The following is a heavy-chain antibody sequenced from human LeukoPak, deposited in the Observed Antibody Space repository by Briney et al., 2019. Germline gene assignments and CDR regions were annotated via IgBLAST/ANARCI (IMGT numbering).Heavy chain of an antibody. CDR2: ISSSSSYI. V-gene: IGHV3-21*01. CDR3: ARAHWRVAFDI. J-gene: IGHJ3*02. Sequence: GGSLRLSCAASGFTFSSYSMNWVRQAPGKGLEWVSSISSSSSYIYYADSVKGRFTISRDNAKNSLYLQMNSLRAEDTAVYYCARAHWRVAFDIWGQGTMVTVSS. CDR1: GFTFSSYS.